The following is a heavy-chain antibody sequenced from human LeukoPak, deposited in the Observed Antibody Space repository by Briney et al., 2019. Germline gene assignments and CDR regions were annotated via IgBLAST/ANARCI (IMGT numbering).Heavy chain of an antibody. CDR2: ISYDGSNK. J-gene: IGHJ4*02. D-gene: IGHD4-17*01. Sequence: PGGSLRLSCAASGFTFSSYSMNWVRQAPGKGLEWVAVISYDGSNKYYADSVKGRFTISRDNSKNTLYLQMNSLRAEDTAVYYCAKGTVTTGDYWGQGTLVTVSS. CDR1: GFTFSSYS. CDR3: AKGTVTTGDY. V-gene: IGHV3-30*18.